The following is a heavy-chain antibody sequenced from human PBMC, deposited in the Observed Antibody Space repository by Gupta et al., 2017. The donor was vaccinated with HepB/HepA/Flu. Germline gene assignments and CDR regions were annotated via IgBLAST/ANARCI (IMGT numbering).Heavy chain of an antibody. CDR2: MPSDSKYM. D-gene: IGHD4-11*01. J-gene: IGHJ2*01. Sequence: EVQLVESGGGLVKPGGSLRLSCVASGITLSSYNMNWVRQAPGKGLELVASMPSDSKYMYYADSVRGRFTISRDNSKNSLYLQMNSLRAEDTAVYYCAREATVMPNYWFFDLWGRGTLVIVAS. CDR1: GITLSSYN. V-gene: IGHV3-21*06. CDR3: AREATVMPNYWFFDL.